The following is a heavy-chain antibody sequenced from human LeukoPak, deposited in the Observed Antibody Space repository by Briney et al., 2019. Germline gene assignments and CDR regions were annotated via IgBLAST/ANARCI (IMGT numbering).Heavy chain of an antibody. CDR3: AKDIFAYYYYGMDV. Sequence: GRSLRLSCAASGFTFDDYAMHWVRQAPGKGLEWVSGISWNSGSIGYADSVKGRFTISRDNAKNSLYLQMNSLRAEDTVLYYCAKDIFAYYYYGMDVWGQGTTVTVSS. CDR1: GFTFDDYA. J-gene: IGHJ6*02. V-gene: IGHV3-9*01. D-gene: IGHD2-21*01. CDR2: ISWNSGSI.